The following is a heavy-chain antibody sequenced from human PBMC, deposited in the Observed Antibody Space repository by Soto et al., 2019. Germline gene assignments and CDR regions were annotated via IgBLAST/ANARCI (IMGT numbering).Heavy chain of an antibody. Sequence: GGSLRLSCAASGFTFSSYGMHWVRQAPGKGLEWVAVISYDGSNKYYADSVKGRFTISRDNSKNTLYLQMNSLRAEDTAVYYCAKDPIPFIAAAGTGYFDYWGQGTLVTVSS. CDR3: AKDPIPFIAAAGTGYFDY. CDR1: GFTFSSYG. V-gene: IGHV3-30*18. CDR2: ISYDGSNK. D-gene: IGHD6-13*01. J-gene: IGHJ4*02.